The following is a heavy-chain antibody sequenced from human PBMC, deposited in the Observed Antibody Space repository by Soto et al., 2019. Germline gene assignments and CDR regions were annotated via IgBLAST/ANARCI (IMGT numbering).Heavy chain of an antibody. J-gene: IGHJ4*02. D-gene: IGHD2-2*01. CDR1: GGSISSGDYY. V-gene: IGHV4-30-4*01. Sequence: PSETLSLTCTVSGGSISSGDYYWSWIRQPPGKGLEWIGYIYYSGSTYYNPSLKSRVTISVDTSKNQFSLKLSSVTAADTAVYYCARAGGDIVLVPAAMPVLGYWGQGTLVTVSS. CDR3: ARAGGDIVLVPAAMPVLGY. CDR2: IYYSGST.